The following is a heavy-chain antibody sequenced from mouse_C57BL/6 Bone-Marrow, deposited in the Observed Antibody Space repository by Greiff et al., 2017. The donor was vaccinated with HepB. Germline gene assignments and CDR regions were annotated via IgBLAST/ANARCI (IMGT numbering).Heavy chain of an antibody. CDR1: GYAFSSSW. CDR3: ARGGVRSAFDY. CDR2: IYPGDGDT. D-gene: IGHD1-1*01. J-gene: IGHJ2*01. Sequence: VQLQQSGPELVKPGASVKISCKASGYAFSSSWMNWVKQRPGKGLEWIGRIYPGDGDTNYNGKFKGKATLTADKSSSTAYMQLSSLTSEDSAVYFGARGGVRSAFDYWGQGTTLTVSS. V-gene: IGHV1-82*01.